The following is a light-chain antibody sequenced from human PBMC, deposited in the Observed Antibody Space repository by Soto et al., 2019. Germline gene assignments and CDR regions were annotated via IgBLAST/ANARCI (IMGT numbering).Light chain of an antibody. CDR3: QQYGNSPQT. J-gene: IGKJ1*01. Sequence: EIVLTQSPGTLSLSPGERVTLSCRASQSVNSSYLAWYQHKPGQAPRLLIYGASTRATGIPDRFSGSGSGIDFTLTIARLEHGDFAVYYCQQYGNSPQTFGQGTKVDIK. CDR1: QSVNSSY. V-gene: IGKV3-20*01. CDR2: GAS.